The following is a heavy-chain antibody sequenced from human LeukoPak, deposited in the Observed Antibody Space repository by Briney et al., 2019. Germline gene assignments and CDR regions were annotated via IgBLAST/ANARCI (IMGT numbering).Heavy chain of an antibody. CDR3: ARSPRSDIVVVPAAILGYYYGMDV. Sequence: GGSLRLSCAASGFTFSSYGMHWVRQAPGKGLEWVAFIRYDGSNKYYANSVKGRFTISRDNSKNTLYLQMGSLRAEDMAVYYCARSPRSDIVVVPAAILGYYYGMDVWGQGTTVTVSS. V-gene: IGHV3-30*02. D-gene: IGHD2-2*01. J-gene: IGHJ6*02. CDR2: IRYDGSNK. CDR1: GFTFSSYG.